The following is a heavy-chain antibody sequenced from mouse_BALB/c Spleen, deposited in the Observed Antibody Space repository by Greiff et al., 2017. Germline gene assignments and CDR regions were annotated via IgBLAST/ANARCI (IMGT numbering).Heavy chain of an antibody. J-gene: IGHJ3*01. CDR2: ISDGGSYT. Sequence: EVHLVESGGGLVKPGGSLKLSCAASGFTFSDYYMYWVRQTPEKRLEWVATISDGGSYTYYPDSVKGRFTISRDNAKNNLYLQMSSLKSEDTAMYYCARDPLTGTWFAYWGQGTLVTVSA. D-gene: IGHD4-1*01. CDR1: GFTFSDYY. V-gene: IGHV5-4*02. CDR3: ARDPLTGTWFAY.